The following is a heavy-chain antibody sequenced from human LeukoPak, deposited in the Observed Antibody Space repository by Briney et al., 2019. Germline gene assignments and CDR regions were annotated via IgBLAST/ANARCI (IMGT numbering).Heavy chain of an antibody. V-gene: IGHV4-61*01. CDR3: ARSQRGYSYGEEY. D-gene: IGHD5-18*01. J-gene: IGHJ4*02. CDR2: IYYSGST. Sequence: KTSETLSHTCTVSGGSVSNSYYWNWIRQPPGKGLEWIGYIYYSGSTKYNPSLKSRVTISVDTSKNQFSLKLSSVTAADTAVYYCARSQRGYSYGEEYWGQGTLVTVSS. CDR1: GGSVSNSYY.